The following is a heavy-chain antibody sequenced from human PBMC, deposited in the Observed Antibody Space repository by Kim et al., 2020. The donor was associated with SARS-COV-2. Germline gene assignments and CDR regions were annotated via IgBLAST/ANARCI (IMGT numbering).Heavy chain of an antibody. Sequence: GGSLRLSCAASGFTFSGYDMNWVRQAPGKGLEWVSYISSSGSTKYYADSVRGRFTISRDNDKNSLYLQMNSLRAEDAAVYYCESVRHQRPIDYWGQGTLV. D-gene: IGHD6-25*01. V-gene: IGHV3-48*04. CDR3: ESVRHQRPIDY. J-gene: IGHJ4*02. CDR2: ISSSGSTK. CDR1: GFTFSGYD.